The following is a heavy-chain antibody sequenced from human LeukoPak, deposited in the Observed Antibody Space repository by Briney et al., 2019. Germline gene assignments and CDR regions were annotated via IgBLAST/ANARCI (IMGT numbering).Heavy chain of an antibody. CDR2: IQTDGSST. D-gene: IGHD3-9*01. J-gene: IGHJ4*02. CDR1: GFTFSYFW. V-gene: IGHV3-74*01. Sequence: GGSLRLSCAASGFTFSYFWMSWVRQAPGKGLVWVSRIQTDGSSTNYADSVKGRFTISRDDAKNTLYLRMNSLRAEDTAVYYCARDMFDWLFEDLEIGVSFDYWGQGTLVTVSS. CDR3: ARDMFDWLFEDLEIGVSFDY.